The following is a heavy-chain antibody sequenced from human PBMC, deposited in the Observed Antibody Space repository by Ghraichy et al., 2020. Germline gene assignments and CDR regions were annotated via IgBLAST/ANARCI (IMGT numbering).Heavy chain of an antibody. CDR3: TKDSEIGGDY. V-gene: IGHV3-23*01. CDR1: GFTFRSYD. CDR2: IGGSGGRT. D-gene: IGHD3-16*01. J-gene: IGHJ4*02. Sequence: GGSLRLSCAASGFTFRSYDMSWVRQAPGKGLEWVSAIGGSGGRTSYADSVKGRFTISRDNSKNTLYLQMNSLRAEDTAVYYCTKDSEIGGDYWGQGTLVTVSS.